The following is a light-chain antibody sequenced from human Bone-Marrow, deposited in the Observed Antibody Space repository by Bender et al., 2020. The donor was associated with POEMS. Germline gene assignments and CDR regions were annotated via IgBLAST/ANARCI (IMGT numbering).Light chain of an antibody. Sequence: QLVVTQSPSASASLGASVKLTCTLSSGHSSYAIAWHQQQPEKGPRYLMKLNSDGSHSKGDGIPDRFSGSSSGAERYLTISSLQSEDETDYYSQTWDTDIVVFSGGTRLTVL. J-gene: IGLJ2*01. CDR2: LNSDGSH. V-gene: IGLV4-69*01. CDR1: SGHSSYA. CDR3: QTWDTDIVV.